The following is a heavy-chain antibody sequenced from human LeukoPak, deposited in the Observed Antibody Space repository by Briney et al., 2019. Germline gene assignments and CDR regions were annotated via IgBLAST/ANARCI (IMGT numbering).Heavy chain of an antibody. CDR2: IYTSGST. CDR1: GGSISSYY. Sequence: PSETLSLTCTVSGGSISSYYWSWIRPPAGKGLEWIGRIYTSGSTNYNPSLKSRVTMSVDTSKNQFSLKLSSVTAADTAVYYCARVKCSSTSCYQFDYWGQGTLVTVSS. CDR3: ARVKCSSTSCYQFDY. J-gene: IGHJ4*02. D-gene: IGHD2-2*01. V-gene: IGHV4-4*07.